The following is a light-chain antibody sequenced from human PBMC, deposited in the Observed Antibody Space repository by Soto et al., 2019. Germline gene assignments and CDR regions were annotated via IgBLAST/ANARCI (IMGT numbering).Light chain of an antibody. CDR2: EVS. CDR1: SSDVGGYNY. Sequence: QSALTQPASVSGSPGQSITISCTGTSSDVGGYNYVSWYQQHPGKDPKLMIYEVSNRPSGVSNRFSVSKSGNTAFLTISGHQADDEVDYYCSSYTGSSTLVFGGGTKVTVL. CDR3: SSYTGSSTLV. V-gene: IGLV2-14*01. J-gene: IGLJ3*02.